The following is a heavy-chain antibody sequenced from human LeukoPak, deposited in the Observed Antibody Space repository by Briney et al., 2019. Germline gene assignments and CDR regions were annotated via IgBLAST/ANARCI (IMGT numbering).Heavy chain of an antibody. V-gene: IGHV4-4*02. J-gene: IGHJ4*02. CDR1: GGSISSNNW. CDR3: ARTTDYDILTGYYDSRFYFDY. Sequence: PSETLSLTCAVSGGSISSNNWWSWVRQPPGKGLEWIGEIYHNGNTKLHPSLKSRVTISVDKSQNQFSLKLSSVTAADTAVYYCARTTDYDILTGYYDSRFYFDYWGQGTLVTVSS. D-gene: IGHD3-9*01. CDR2: IYHNGNT.